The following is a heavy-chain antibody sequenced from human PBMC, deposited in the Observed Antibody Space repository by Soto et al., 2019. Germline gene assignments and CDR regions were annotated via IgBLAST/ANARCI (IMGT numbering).Heavy chain of an antibody. D-gene: IGHD3-10*01. CDR2: IYSGGSI. J-gene: IGHJ4*02. V-gene: IGHV3-53*01. Sequence: PGGSLRLSCAVSGFIVSSNYMSWVRQAPGKGLEWVSVIYSGGSIYYPDSVKGRFTISRDNSKNTLYLQMNSLRAEDTAVYYCARGFPSMAYYGEYYFDYWGQGTRVTVSS. CDR1: GFIVSSNY. CDR3: ARGFPSMAYYGEYYFDY.